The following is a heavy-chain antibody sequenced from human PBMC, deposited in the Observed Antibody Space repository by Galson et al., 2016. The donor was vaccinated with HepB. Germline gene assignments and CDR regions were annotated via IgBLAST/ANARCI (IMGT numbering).Heavy chain of an antibody. D-gene: IGHD3-9*01. CDR1: RFSLTDFT. J-gene: IGHJ6*04. CDR2: VKSKSDGGAR. Sequence: SLRLSCAASRFSLTDFTVHWVRQAPGKGLEWVGRVKSKSDGGAREYAAPVKGRFSISREDSRNTLYLQMNSLKTEDTAVYYFTKEFYDILSGPIPFYFGMDVWGKGTTVTVSS. CDR3: TKEFYDILSGPIPFYFGMDV. V-gene: IGHV3-15*01.